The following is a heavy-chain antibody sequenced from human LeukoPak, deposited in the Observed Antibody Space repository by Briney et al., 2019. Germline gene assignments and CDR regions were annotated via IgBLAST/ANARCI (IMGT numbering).Heavy chain of an antibody. CDR3: AKDPLGYGGHYFDN. D-gene: IGHD4-23*01. CDR2: ISGKTDGP. J-gene: IGHJ4*02. Sequence: GGSLRLSCAASGFTFSSYSMSWVRQAPGKGLEWVSSISGKTDGPYYADSVQGSFTTTRDNSRNTMYLHINHERAEDPAVYYCAKDPLGYGGHYFDNGGQGTRVTVSS. CDR1: GFTFSSYS. V-gene: IGHV3-23*01.